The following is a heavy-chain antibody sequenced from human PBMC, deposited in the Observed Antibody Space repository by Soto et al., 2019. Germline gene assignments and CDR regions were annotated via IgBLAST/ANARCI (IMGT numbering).Heavy chain of an antibody. CDR1: GDTFSFYS. J-gene: IGHJ4*02. CDR3: ATSYGSGYRAFDY. D-gene: IGHD3-10*01. Sequence: QVQLVQPGAEVKRPGSSVKVSCKASGDTFSFYSINWVRQAPGLGLEWMGRVNPILSMSNDAQRFQGSVTTTADKSTSTAYMELGGLRSEDAARYYCATSYGSGYRAFDYWGQGALVTVAS. CDR2: VNPILSMS. V-gene: IGHV1-69*04.